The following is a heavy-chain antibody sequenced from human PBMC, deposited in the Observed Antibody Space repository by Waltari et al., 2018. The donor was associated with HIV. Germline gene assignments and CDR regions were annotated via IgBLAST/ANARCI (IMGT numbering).Heavy chain of an antibody. J-gene: IGHJ5*02. V-gene: IGHV1-2*02. CDR1: GYTFTGYY. Sequence: QVQLVQSGAEVKKPGASVKVSCKASGYTFTGYYMHWVRQAPGQGLEWMGGLNPKSGGTKEGQKFQGRVTMTRETSISTAYMELSRLRSDDTAVYYCAHTGIAVAGQLNWFDPWGQGTLVTVSS. CDR2: LNPKSGGT. D-gene: IGHD6-19*01. CDR3: AHTGIAVAGQLNWFDP.